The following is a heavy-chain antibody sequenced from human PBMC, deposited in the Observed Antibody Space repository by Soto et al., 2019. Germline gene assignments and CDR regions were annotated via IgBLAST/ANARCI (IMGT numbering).Heavy chain of an antibody. CDR3: AKARFRDSSMFPPDY. D-gene: IGHD6-19*01. V-gene: IGHV3-23*01. Sequence: EVQLLESGGGLVQPGGSLRLSCAASGFTFSSYAMSWVRQAPGKGLEWVSAISGSGGSTYYADSVKGRFTISRDNSKNPLYLPMNSLRAEDTAVYYCAKARFRDSSMFPPDYWGQGTLVTVSS. CDR2: ISGSGGST. CDR1: GFTFSSYA. J-gene: IGHJ4*02.